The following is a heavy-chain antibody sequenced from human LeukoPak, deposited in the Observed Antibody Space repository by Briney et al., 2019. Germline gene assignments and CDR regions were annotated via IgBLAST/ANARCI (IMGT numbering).Heavy chain of an antibody. Sequence: SETLSLTCTLSGGSISSISWYWDWVRQPPGKGLEWIGTIYYTGSTYYNPSLKSRVTISVDTSKDQFSLKLGSVTAEDTAVYYCARLYCGGECYSGYFDYWGQGTLVTVSS. D-gene: IGHD2-21*01. CDR2: IYYTGST. J-gene: IGHJ4*02. CDR3: ARLYCGGECYSGYFDY. CDR1: GGSISSISWY. V-gene: IGHV4-39*01.